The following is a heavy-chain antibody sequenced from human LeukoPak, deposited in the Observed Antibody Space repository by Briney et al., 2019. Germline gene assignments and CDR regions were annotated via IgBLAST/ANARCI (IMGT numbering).Heavy chain of an antibody. J-gene: IGHJ4*02. V-gene: IGHV3-21*01. Sequence: PGGSLRLSCAASGVNVSTNFMSWVRQAPGKGLEWVSSISVSSSYIYYADSVKGRFTISRDNAKNSLYLQMNSLRAEDTAVYYCAREGEYYDYVWGSYRYDDYWGQGTLVTVSS. CDR1: GVNVSTNF. CDR3: AREGEYYDYVWGSYRYDDY. D-gene: IGHD3-16*02. CDR2: ISVSSSYI.